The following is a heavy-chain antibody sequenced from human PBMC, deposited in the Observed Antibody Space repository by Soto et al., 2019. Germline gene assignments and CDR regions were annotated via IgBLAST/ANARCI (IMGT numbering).Heavy chain of an antibody. CDR2: ISAYNGNT. Sequence: QVQLVQSGAEVKKPGASVKVSCKASGYTFTSYGISWVRQAPGQGLEWMGWISAYNGNTNYAQKLQGRVTMTTETSTSTAYMELRSLSSDDTALYYWARDRNYGDFAYWGKVTLVTVSS. D-gene: IGHD4-17*01. CDR3: ARDRNYGDFAY. J-gene: IGHJ4*02. CDR1: GYTFTSYG. V-gene: IGHV1-18*01.